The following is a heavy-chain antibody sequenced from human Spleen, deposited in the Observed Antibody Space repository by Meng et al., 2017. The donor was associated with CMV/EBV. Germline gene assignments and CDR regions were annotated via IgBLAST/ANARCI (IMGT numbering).Heavy chain of an antibody. D-gene: IGHD3-10*01. Sequence: GESLKISCAASGFTVSSNYMSWVRQAPGKGLEWVSVIYSGGSIYYADSVKGRFTISRDNSKNTLYLQMNSLRAEDTAVYYCARDDGVSYNSGRYHAFDIWGQGTMVTVSS. CDR1: GFTVSSNY. V-gene: IGHV3-53*01. CDR3: ARDDGVSYNSGRYHAFDI. CDR2: IYSGGSI. J-gene: IGHJ3*02.